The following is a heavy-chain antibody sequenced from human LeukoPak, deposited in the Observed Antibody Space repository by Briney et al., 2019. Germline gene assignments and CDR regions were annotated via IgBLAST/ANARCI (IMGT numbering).Heavy chain of an antibody. V-gene: IGHV3-48*03. CDR1: GFTFSSYE. Sequence: PGGSLRLSCAASGFTFSSYEMNWVRQAPGKGLEWVSYISSSGGTIYYADSVKGRFTISRDNAKNSLYLQMNSLEADDTAVYYCARDRQWFDHWGQGTLVIVSS. J-gene: IGHJ5*02. CDR2: ISSSGGTI. CDR3: ARDRQWFDH.